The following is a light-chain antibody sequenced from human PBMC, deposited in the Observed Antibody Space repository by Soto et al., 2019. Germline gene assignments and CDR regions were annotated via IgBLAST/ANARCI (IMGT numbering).Light chain of an antibody. CDR1: QSVSSN. Sequence: EIVMTQSPATLSVSPGERATLSCGASQSVSSNLAWYQQKPGQAPRLLIYDASTRATGIPARFRGSGSGTEFTLTISSLEPEDFAFYYCQQCVSWPQFTFGPGTRLDI. J-gene: IGKJ3*01. CDR2: DAS. V-gene: IGKV3-15*01. CDR3: QQCVSWPQFT.